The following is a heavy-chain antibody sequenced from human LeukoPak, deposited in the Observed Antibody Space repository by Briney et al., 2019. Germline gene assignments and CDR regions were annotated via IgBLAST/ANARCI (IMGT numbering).Heavy chain of an antibody. J-gene: IGHJ3*02. Sequence: SETLSLTCTVSGDSITSSGYYWGWIRQPPGKGLEWIGSLYCTGTTYYNPSLKSRATISADTSKNQFSLKLNFVTAADTAVFYCARRPVALHPFDILGQGTMVTVSS. D-gene: IGHD2-21*01. CDR1: GDSITSSGYY. CDR3: ARRPVALHPFDI. V-gene: IGHV4-39*01. CDR2: LYCTGTT.